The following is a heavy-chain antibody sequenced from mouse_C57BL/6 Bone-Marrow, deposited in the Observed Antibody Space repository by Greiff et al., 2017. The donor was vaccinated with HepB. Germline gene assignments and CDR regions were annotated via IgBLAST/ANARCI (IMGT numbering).Heavy chain of an antibody. CDR2: IYPSDSET. V-gene: IGHV1-61*01. Sequence: QVQLQQPGAELVRPGSSVKLSCKASGYTFTSYWMDWVKQRPGQGLEWIGNIYPSDSETHYNQKFKDKATLTVDKSSSTAYMQLSSLTSEDSAVYDCARADHHTYSTGGRDYWGQGTTLTVSS. J-gene: IGHJ2*01. CDR3: ARADHHTYSTGGRDY. D-gene: IGHD5-1-1*01. CDR1: GYTFTSYW.